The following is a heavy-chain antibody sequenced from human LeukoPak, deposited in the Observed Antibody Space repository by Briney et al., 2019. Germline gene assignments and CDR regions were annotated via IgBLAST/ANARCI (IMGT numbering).Heavy chain of an antibody. CDR1: GYSISSGYY. J-gene: IGHJ4*02. Sequence: SETLSLTCTVSGYSISSGYYWGWIRQPPGKGLEWIGSIYHSGSTYYNPSLKSRVTISVDTSKNQFSLKLSSVTAADTAVYYCARDTREYSSGWYVPYFDYWGQGTLVTVSS. CDR3: ARDTREYSSGWYVPYFDY. V-gene: IGHV4-38-2*02. D-gene: IGHD6-19*01. CDR2: IYHSGST.